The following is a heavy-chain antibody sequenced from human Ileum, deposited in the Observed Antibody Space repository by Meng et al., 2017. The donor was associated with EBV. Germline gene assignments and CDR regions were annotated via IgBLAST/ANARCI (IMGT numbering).Heavy chain of an antibody. CDR3: ARDGYSSGSD. D-gene: IGHD6-19*01. J-gene: IGHJ4*02. CDR2: IYNSGST. CDR1: GGSGSSGGNY. Sequence: VPLQESGTGLVKRSETSSLTCSVSGGSGSSGGNYWSWIRQPPGKGLEWIGYIYNSGSTNYNPSLKSRVTISVDTSKNQFSLKLSSVTAADTAVYYCARDGYSSGSDWGQGTLVTVSS. V-gene: IGHV4-61*08.